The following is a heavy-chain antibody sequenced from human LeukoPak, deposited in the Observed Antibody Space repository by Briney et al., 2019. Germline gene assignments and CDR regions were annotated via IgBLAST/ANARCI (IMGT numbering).Heavy chain of an antibody. CDR2: IYYSGST. CDR3: ARADIVVVPAATYFDY. Sequence: PSETLSLTCTVSGGSISSGDYYWSWIRQPPGKGLEWIGYIYYSGSTYYNPSLKSRVTISVDTSKNQFSLKLSSVTAADTAVYYCARADIVVVPAATYFDYWGQGTLVTVSS. D-gene: IGHD2-2*01. CDR1: GGSISSGDYY. V-gene: IGHV4-30-4*08. J-gene: IGHJ4*02.